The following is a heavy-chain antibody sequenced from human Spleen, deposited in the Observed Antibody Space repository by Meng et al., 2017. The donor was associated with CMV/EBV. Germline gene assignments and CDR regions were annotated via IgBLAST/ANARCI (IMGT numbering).Heavy chain of an antibody. V-gene: IGHV3-21*01. Sequence: GESLKISCAASGFTFSSYSMNWVRQAPGKGLEWVSSISSSSSYIYYADSVKGRFTISRDNAKNSLYLQMSSLRAEDTAVYYCARDTPRYYGMDVWGQGTTVTVSS. J-gene: IGHJ6*02. CDR2: ISSSSSYI. CDR3: ARDTPRYYGMDV. CDR1: GFTFSSYS.